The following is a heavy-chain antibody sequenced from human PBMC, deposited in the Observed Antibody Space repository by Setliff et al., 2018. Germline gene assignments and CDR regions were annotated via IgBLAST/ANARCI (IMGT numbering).Heavy chain of an antibody. V-gene: IGHV4-59*01. Sequence: SETLSLTCSVSGASINRDYWNWIRQPPGKGLEWIGYIHYSGSTNYNPSLKSRVTTSFNTSKNQISLKLSSVTPADAAVYYCARGRGYSSTWYALPYFDCWGQGTLVTVSS. CDR2: IHYSGST. CDR1: GASINRDY. CDR3: ARGRGYSSTWYALPYFDC. D-gene: IGHD6-13*01. J-gene: IGHJ4*02.